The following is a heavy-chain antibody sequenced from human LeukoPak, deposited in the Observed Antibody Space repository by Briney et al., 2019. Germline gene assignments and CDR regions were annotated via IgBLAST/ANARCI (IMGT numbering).Heavy chain of an antibody. J-gene: IGHJ6*03. CDR2: IIPIFGTA. CDR1: GGTFSSYA. D-gene: IGHD2-15*01. CDR3: ARDRGYCSGGSCYPGNYYYMDV. V-gene: IGHV1-69*06. Sequence: SVKVSCKASGGTFSSYAISWVRQAPGQGLEWMGGIIPIFGTANYAQKFQGRVTITADKSTSTAYMELSSLRSEDTAVYYCARDRGYCSGGSCYPGNYYYMDVWGKGTTVTVSS.